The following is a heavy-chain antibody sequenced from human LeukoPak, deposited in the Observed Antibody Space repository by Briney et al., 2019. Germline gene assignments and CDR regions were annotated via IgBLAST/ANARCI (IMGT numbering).Heavy chain of an antibody. CDR1: GFTFSSYS. J-gene: IGHJ4*02. V-gene: IGHV3-21*01. D-gene: IGHD6-13*01. Sequence: KPGGSLRLSCAASGFTFSSYSMNWVRQAPGKGLEWVSSISSSSSYIYYADSVKGRFTISRDNAKNSLYLQLNSLRAEDTAVYYCARKGAQSWYFDYWGQGTLVTVSS. CDR2: ISSSSSYI. CDR3: ARKGAQSWYFDY.